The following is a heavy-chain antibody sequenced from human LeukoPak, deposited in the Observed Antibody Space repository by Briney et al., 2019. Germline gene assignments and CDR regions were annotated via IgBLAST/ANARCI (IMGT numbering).Heavy chain of an antibody. CDR3: ARNMVRGVAPLDY. CDR1: GFTVSSNS. J-gene: IGHJ4*02. V-gene: IGHV3-66*03. D-gene: IGHD3-10*01. Sequence: GGSLRLSCTVSGFTVSSNSMSWVRQAPGKGLEWVSFIYSDNTHYSDSVKGRFTISRDNSKNTLYLQMNSLRAEDTAVYYCARNMVRGVAPLDYWGQGTLVTVSS. CDR2: IYSDNT.